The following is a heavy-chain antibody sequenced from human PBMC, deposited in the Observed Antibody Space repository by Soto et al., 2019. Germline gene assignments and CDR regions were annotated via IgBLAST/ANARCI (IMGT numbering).Heavy chain of an antibody. Sequence: VSVGWIRQPPGQALEWLALIYWDDAKRYSPSLKSRLTTTKDTSKNQVVLTMTNMDPVDTATYYCAHSIFFCTADDGTRSFRSVSAFLLTRSSDL. CDR1: VS. J-gene: IGHJ2*01. V-gene: IGHV2-5*02. D-gene: IGHD3-3*02. CDR3: AHSIFFCTADDGTRSFRSVSAFLLTRSSDL. CDR2: IYWDDAK.